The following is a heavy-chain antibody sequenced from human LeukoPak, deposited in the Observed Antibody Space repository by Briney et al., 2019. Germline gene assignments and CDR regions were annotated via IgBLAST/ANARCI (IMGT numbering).Heavy chain of an antibody. V-gene: IGHV4-30-2*01. CDR2: IYHSGST. D-gene: IGHD4-23*01. Sequence: PSQTLSLTCTVSGGSISSGGYYWSWIRQPPGKGLEWIGYIYHSGSTYYNPSLKSRVTMSVDRSKNQFSLKLSSVTAADTAVYYCARDRGVGGKAGAFDIWGQGTMVTVSS. CDR1: GGSISSGGYY. J-gene: IGHJ3*02. CDR3: ARDRGVGGKAGAFDI.